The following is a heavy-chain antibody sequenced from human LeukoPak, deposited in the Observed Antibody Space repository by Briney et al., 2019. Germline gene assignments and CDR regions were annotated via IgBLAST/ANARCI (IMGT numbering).Heavy chain of an antibody. CDR2: INHSGST. D-gene: IGHD6-13*01. Sequence: PSETLSLTCAVYGGSFSGYYWSWIRQPPGKGLEWIGEINHSGSTNYNPSLKSRVTISVDTSKNQFSLKLSSVTAADTAVYYCARDLGSSWYDAFDIWGQGTMVTVSS. V-gene: IGHV4-34*01. CDR1: GGSFSGYY. J-gene: IGHJ3*02. CDR3: ARDLGSSWYDAFDI.